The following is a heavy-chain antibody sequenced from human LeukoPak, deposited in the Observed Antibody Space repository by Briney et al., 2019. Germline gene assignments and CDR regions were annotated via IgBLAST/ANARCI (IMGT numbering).Heavy chain of an antibody. Sequence: GGSLRLSCAASGFTFSSYTMSWVRQAPGKGLEWVSSISTSSTYIYYADSLKGRFTISRDNAKNSLYLQMNSLRAEDTAVYYCVRGNINDFRSGFYLSHWFDPWGQGTLVTVSS. CDR3: VRGNINDFRSGFYLSHWFDP. D-gene: IGHD3-3*01. J-gene: IGHJ5*02. V-gene: IGHV3-21*01. CDR1: GFTFSSYT. CDR2: ISTSSTYI.